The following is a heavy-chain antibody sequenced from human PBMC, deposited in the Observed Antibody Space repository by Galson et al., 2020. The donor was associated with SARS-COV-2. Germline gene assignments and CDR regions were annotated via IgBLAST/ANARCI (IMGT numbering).Heavy chain of an antibody. CDR3: ARDSTTVTTDYFDY. V-gene: IGHV1-18*01. CDR2: ISAYNGNT. CDR1: GYTFTSYG. D-gene: IGHD4-17*01. J-gene: IGHJ4*02. Sequence: ASVKVSCKASGYTFTSYGISWVRQAPGQGLEWMGWISAYNGNTNYAQKLQGRVTMTTDTSTSTAYMELRSLRSDDTAVYYCARDSTTVTTDYFDYWGQGTLVTVSS.